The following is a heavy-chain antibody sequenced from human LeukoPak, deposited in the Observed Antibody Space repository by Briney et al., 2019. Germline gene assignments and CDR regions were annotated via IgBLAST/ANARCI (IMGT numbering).Heavy chain of an antibody. CDR1: GFTFSTYA. D-gene: IGHD3-9*01. CDR2: ISGSGGST. Sequence: GGCLRLSCAASGFTFSTYAMSWVRQAPGKGLEWVSAISGSGGSTYYADSMKGRFTISRDNSKNTLYLQMNSLRAEDTAVYYCAKARLRYFDWLSVEGYWGQGTLVTVSS. CDR3: AKARLRYFDWLSVEGY. J-gene: IGHJ4*02. V-gene: IGHV3-23*01.